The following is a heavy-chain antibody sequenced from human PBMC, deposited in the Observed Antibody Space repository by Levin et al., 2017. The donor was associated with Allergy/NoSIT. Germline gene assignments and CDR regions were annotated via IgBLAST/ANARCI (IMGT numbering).Heavy chain of an antibody. Sequence: GGSLRLSCAASGLTFTNAWLTWVRQAPGKGLEWVGRIKSKSYGETAEYGATLKGRFTISRDDSDNTVYLQMSSLKTDDTAVYYCTTDLSWYCSGGTCGNYWGQGTLVTVSS. J-gene: IGHJ4*02. V-gene: IGHV3-15*01. CDR1: GLTFTNAW. D-gene: IGHD2-15*01. CDR2: IKSKSYGETA. CDR3: TTDLSWYCSGGTCGNY.